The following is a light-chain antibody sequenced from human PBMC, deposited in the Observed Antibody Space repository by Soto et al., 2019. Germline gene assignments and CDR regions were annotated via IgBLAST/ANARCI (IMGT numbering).Light chain of an antibody. CDR2: DTS. V-gene: IGKV3-15*01. Sequence: EIVMTQSPATLSVSPGERVTLSCRASQSVSNKLGWYQHKPGQAPRLLIYDTSTRAAGTPARFTGSGSGTDFTLTISSLQSEDFAVYYCQQYNTWRSISFGQGTRREIK. CDR1: QSVSNK. CDR3: QQYNTWRSIS. J-gene: IGKJ5*01.